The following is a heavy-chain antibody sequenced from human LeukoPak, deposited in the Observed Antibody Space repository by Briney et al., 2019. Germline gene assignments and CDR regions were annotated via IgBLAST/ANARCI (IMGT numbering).Heavy chain of an antibody. D-gene: IGHD1-26*01. CDR1: GGSFSGYY. V-gene: IGHV4-34*01. Sequence: SETLSLTCAVYGGSFSGYYWSWIRQPPGKGLEWIGEINHSGSTNYNPSLKSRVTISVDTSKNQFSLKLSSVTAADTAVYYCARSSPVGATTTPRDAFDIWGQGTMVTVSS. J-gene: IGHJ3*02. CDR2: INHSGST. CDR3: ARSSPVGATTTPRDAFDI.